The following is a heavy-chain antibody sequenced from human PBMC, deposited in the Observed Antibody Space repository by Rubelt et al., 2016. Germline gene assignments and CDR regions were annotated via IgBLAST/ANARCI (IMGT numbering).Heavy chain of an antibody. J-gene: IGHJ4*02. V-gene: IGHV1-69*13. CDR2: IIPIFGTA. CDR3: ARLTKDSSGYDLLDY. D-gene: IGHD3-22*01. Sequence: QVQLVQSGAEVKKPGASVKVSCKASGYTFTSYAMHWVRQAPGQRLEWMGGIIPIFGTANYAQKFQGRVTITADKSTSTAYMELSSLRSEDTAMYYCARLTKDSSGYDLLDYWGQGTLVTVSS. CDR1: GYTFTSYA.